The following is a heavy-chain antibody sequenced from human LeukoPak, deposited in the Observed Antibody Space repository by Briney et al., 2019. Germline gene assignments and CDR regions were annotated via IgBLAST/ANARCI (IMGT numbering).Heavy chain of an antibody. CDR2: ISGSTGVT. V-gene: IGHV3-23*01. D-gene: IGHD1-26*01. Sequence: GRPLRLSCAASGFSFSSYTMSWVRQAPGKGLEWVSVISGSTGVTYYADSVKGRFTISRDNSKNTLYLHMNSLTVEDTAVYHCAKHDSGSHAALDVWGQGTMVTVSS. CDR1: GFSFSSYT. CDR3: AKHDSGSHAALDV. J-gene: IGHJ3*01.